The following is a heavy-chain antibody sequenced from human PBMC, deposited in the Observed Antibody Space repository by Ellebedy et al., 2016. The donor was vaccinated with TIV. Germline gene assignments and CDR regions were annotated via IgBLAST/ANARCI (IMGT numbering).Heavy chain of an antibody. Sequence: SETLSLXXAISGASISSNNWWSWIRQSPGKGLEWIGEVYLSGGTNYNPSLKSRVTMSVDKSNNHFSLKLSSVTAADTGVYYCAREFVNVFGYWGQGTLVTVSS. CDR1: GASISSNNW. V-gene: IGHV4-4*02. J-gene: IGHJ4*02. CDR3: AREFVNVFGY. D-gene: IGHD3-10*01. CDR2: VYLSGGT.